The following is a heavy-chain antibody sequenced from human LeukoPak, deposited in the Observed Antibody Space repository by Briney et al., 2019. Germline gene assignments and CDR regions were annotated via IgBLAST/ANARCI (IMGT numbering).Heavy chain of an antibody. J-gene: IGHJ4*02. CDR3: ARSFLGGWYYFDY. D-gene: IGHD6-19*01. CDR2: INHSGST. CDR1: GFTFSSYA. Sequence: PGGSLRLSCAASGFTFSSYAMSWIRQPPGKGLEWIGEINHSGSTNYNPSLKSRVTISVDTSKNQFSLKLSSVTAADTAVYYCARSFLGGWYYFDYWGQGTLVTVSS. V-gene: IGHV4-34*01.